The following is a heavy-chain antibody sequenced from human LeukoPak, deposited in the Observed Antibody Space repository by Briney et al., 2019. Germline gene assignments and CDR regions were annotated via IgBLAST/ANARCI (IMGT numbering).Heavy chain of an antibody. CDR2: ISAYNGNT. CDR1: GYTFTSYG. D-gene: IGHD3-3*01. J-gene: IGHJ4*02. CDR3: ARVSGIFGVVMIDY. V-gene: IGHV1-18*01. Sequence: ASVKVSCKASGYTFTSYGISWVRQAPGQELEWMGWISAYNGNTNYAQKLQGRVTMTTDTSTSTAYMELRSLRSDDTAVYYCARVSGIFGVVMIDYWGQGTLVTVSS.